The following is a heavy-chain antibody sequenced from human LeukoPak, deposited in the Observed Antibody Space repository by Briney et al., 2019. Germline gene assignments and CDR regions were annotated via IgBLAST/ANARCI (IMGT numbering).Heavy chain of an antibody. D-gene: IGHD3-22*01. J-gene: IGHJ4*02. Sequence: GASVKVSCKASGGTFSSYAISWVRQAPGQGLEWMGRIIPILGIANYAQKFQGRVTITADKSTSTAYMELGSLRSEDTAVYYCASVDYYDSSGYTPGGYWGQGTLVTVSS. CDR1: GGTFSSYA. CDR2: IIPILGIA. V-gene: IGHV1-69*04. CDR3: ASVDYYDSSGYTPGGY.